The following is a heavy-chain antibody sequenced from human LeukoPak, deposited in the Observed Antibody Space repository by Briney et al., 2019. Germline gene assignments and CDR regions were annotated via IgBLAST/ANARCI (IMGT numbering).Heavy chain of an antibody. CDR2: INANSGGT. J-gene: IGHJ4*02. V-gene: IGHV1-2*02. CDR3: ARSSRYDIWTGYPN. Sequence: ASVKVSCKASGYTFTGYYMHWVRQAPGQGLEWMGWINANSGGTNYAQKFQGRVTMTRDTSISTAYMELSRLRSDDTAVYYCARSSRYDIWTGYPNWGQGTLVTVSP. CDR1: GYTFTGYY. D-gene: IGHD3-9*01.